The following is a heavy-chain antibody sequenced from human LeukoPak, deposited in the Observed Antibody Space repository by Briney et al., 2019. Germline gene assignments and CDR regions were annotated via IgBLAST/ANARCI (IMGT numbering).Heavy chain of an antibody. J-gene: IGHJ2*01. V-gene: IGHV4-59*01. CDR1: GGSISDYY. Sequence: PSETLSLTCSVSGGSISDYYWSWIRQPPGKGLEWIGYIHYSGSTNYNPSLKSRVTISVDTSKNQFSLKLSSVTAADTAVYYCARDGQFGYYDSSGYQSPYWYFDLWGRGTLVTVSS. CDR3: ARDGQFGYYDSSGYQSPYWYFDL. D-gene: IGHD3-22*01. CDR2: IHYSGST.